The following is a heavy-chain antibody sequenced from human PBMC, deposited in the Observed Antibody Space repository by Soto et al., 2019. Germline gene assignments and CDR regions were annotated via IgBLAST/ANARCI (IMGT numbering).Heavy chain of an antibody. Sequence: SETLSLTCTVSGGSVRSSIYYWSWIRQPPGKGLEWIGYIYYSGSTNYNPSLKSRVTISLDTSKNQFSLKLNSVTAADTAVYYCARATYDSSGYYFFDYWGQGALVTVSS. V-gene: IGHV4-61*01. CDR2: IYYSGST. D-gene: IGHD3-22*01. J-gene: IGHJ4*02. CDR1: GGSVRSSIYY. CDR3: ARATYDSSGYYFFDY.